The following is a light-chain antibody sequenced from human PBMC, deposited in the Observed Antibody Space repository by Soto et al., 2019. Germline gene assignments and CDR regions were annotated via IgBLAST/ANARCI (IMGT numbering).Light chain of an antibody. V-gene: IGKV3-20*01. CDR3: HQYGTSPLT. Sequence: EIVLTQSPGTLSLSPGERATLSCRASQSFYSNYLAWYQQKPGQAPRPLIFSASSRATGIPDRFRGSGSGTDFTLTISRLEPEDFAVYYCHQYGTSPLTFGQGTKV. CDR2: SAS. J-gene: IGKJ1*01. CDR1: QSFYSNY.